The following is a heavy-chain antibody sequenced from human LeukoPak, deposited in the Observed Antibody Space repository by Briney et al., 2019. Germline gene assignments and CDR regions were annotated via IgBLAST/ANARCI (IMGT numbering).Heavy chain of an antibody. D-gene: IGHD3-3*01. CDR1: WYTFTRYD. Sequence: GASVKVSCKASWYTFTRYDIKWVRQATGQGLEWMGWVNPNSGNTGYAQKFQGRVTMTRNTSISTAYMELSSLRSEDTAVYYCARGRSWSGYSHYYYYMDVWDKGTTVTVSS. V-gene: IGHV1-8*01. J-gene: IGHJ6*03. CDR3: ARGRSWSGYSHYYYYMDV. CDR2: VNPNSGNT.